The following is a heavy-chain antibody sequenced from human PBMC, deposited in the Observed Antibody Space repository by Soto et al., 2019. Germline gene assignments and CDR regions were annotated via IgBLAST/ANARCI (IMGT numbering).Heavy chain of an antibody. D-gene: IGHD3-3*01. CDR3: ARAPRYYDFSDYYMDV. CDR1: GGSISSGGYY. CDR2: IYYSGST. V-gene: IGHV4-31*03. J-gene: IGHJ6*03. Sequence: QVQLQESGPGLVKPSQTLSLTCTVSGGSISSGGYYWSWIRQHPGKGLEWIGYIYYSGSTYYNPPLKSRVTISVDTSKKQFSLKPSSVTAADTAVYYCARAPRYYDFSDYYMDVWCKGTTVTVSS.